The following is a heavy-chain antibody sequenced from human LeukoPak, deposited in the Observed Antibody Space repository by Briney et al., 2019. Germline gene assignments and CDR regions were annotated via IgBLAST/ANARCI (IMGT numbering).Heavy chain of an antibody. Sequence: GGSLRLSCAASGFTFSSYGMHWVRQAPGKGLEWVAFIRYDGSNKYYADSVKGRFTISRDNSKNTLYLQMNSLRAEDTAVYYCAKSRQRNLEWSPSYYYYYMDVWGKGTTVTVSS. CDR1: GFTFSSYG. D-gene: IGHD3-3*01. V-gene: IGHV3-30*02. CDR3: AKSRQRNLEWSPSYYYYYMDV. J-gene: IGHJ6*03. CDR2: IRYDGSNK.